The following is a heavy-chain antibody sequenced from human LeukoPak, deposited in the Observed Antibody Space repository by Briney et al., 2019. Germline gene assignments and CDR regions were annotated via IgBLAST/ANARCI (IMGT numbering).Heavy chain of an antibody. CDR2: IIPILGIV. D-gene: IGHD3-16*01. Sequence: GASVKVSCKASGGTFSSYAISWVRQAPGQGLEWMGRIIPILGIVNYAQKFQGRVTITADKSTSTAYMELSSLRSEDTAVYYCAREGGDYGTWAFDIWGQGTMVTVSS. CDR3: AREGGDYGTWAFDI. J-gene: IGHJ3*02. CDR1: GGTFSSYA. V-gene: IGHV1-69*04.